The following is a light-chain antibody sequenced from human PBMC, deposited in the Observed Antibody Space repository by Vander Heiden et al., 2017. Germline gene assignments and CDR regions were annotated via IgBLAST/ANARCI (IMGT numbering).Light chain of an antibody. Sequence: QSVLTQPPSASGTPGQRVTISCSGSSSNIGSNTVNWYQQLPGTAPKLLIYSNNQRPSGVPDRFSISKSGTSASLAISGLQSEDEADYYCAAWDDSLNGPYYVFGTGTKVTVL. CDR3: AAWDDSLNGPYYV. CDR2: SNN. J-gene: IGLJ1*01. V-gene: IGLV1-44*01. CDR1: SSNIGSNT.